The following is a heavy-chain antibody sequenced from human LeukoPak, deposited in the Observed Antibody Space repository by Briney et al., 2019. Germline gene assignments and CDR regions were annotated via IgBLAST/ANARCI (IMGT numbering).Heavy chain of an antibody. CDR3: AKDRYYGSGSLAH. D-gene: IGHD3-10*01. Sequence: GGSLRLSCVGSGFTFGSYGMHWVRQAPGKGLEGVAFIRFDGSNKFYSESVKGRFTISRDDSKNTLSLQMNSLRAEDTAVYFCAKDRYYGSGSLAHWGQGTMVTVSS. CDR1: GFTFGSYG. V-gene: IGHV3-30*02. J-gene: IGHJ3*01. CDR2: IRFDGSNK.